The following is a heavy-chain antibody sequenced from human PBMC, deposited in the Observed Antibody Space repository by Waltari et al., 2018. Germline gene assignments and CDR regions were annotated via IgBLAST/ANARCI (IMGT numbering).Heavy chain of an antibody. J-gene: IGHJ6*03. CDR2: IIPSLGIA. D-gene: IGHD4-17*01. CDR1: GGTFSSYA. CDR3: ARDAAPPGEVYYYYYMDV. Sequence: QVQLVQSGAEVKKPGSSVKVSCKASGGTFSSYAISWVRQAPGQGLEWMGGIIPSLGIANYAQKFQGRVTITADESTSTAYMELSSLRSEDTAVYYCARDAAPPGEVYYYYYMDVWGKGTTVTVSS. V-gene: IGHV1-69*04.